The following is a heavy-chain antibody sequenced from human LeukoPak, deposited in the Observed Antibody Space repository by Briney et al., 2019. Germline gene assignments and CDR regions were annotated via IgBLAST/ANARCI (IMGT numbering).Heavy chain of an antibody. V-gene: IGHV3-30-3*01. J-gene: IGHJ4*02. Sequence: GGSLRLSCAASGFTFSCCAIHWVRQAPGRGLEWVAVISSDENTKFYADSVKGRFTISRDNAKNSLYLQMNSLRAEDTAVYYCARGAYYYEDWGQGTLVTVSS. CDR3: ARGAYYYED. D-gene: IGHD3-22*01. CDR2: ISSDENTK. CDR1: GFTFSCCA.